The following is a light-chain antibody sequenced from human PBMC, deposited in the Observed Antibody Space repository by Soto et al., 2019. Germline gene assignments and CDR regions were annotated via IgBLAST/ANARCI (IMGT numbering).Light chain of an antibody. CDR3: LQYDTSPPRYT. Sequence: EVVLTQSPGTLSLSPGERATLSCRASQSVTPRYLAWYQQKPGQGPRLLIVGPSIRATGIPDRFSGSGSGTDFTLTISSLEPEDFAVYYCLQYDTSPPRYTFGQGTKLEIK. CDR2: GPS. J-gene: IGKJ2*01. V-gene: IGKV3-20*01. CDR1: QSVTPRY.